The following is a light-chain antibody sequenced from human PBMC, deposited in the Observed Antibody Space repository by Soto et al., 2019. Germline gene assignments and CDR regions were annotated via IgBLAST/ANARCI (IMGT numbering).Light chain of an antibody. Sequence: QSVLTQPASVSGSPGQSMTISCTGTSSDVGGYNYVSWYQQHPGMAPKLMIYAVSNRPSGVSNRFSGSKSGNTASLTISGLQAEDEAHYYCSSYASSSSPYVVFGGGTKLTVL. V-gene: IGLV2-14*01. CDR1: SSDVGGYNY. CDR3: SSYASSSSPYVV. CDR2: AVS. J-gene: IGLJ2*01.